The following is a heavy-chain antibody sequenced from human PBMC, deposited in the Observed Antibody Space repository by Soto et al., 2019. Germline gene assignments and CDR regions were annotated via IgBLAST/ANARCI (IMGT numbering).Heavy chain of an antibody. CDR3: ARDGLGYSSSWYFLSHYYGMDV. V-gene: IGHV3-11*01. CDR1: GFTFSDYY. J-gene: IGHJ6*02. Sequence: GGSLRLSCAASGFTFSDYYMSWIRQAPGKGLEWVSYISSSGSTIYYADSVKGRFTISRDNAKNSLYLQMNSLRAEDTAVYYCARDGLGYSSSWYFLSHYYGMDVWGQGTTVTVSS. D-gene: IGHD6-13*01. CDR2: ISSSGSTI.